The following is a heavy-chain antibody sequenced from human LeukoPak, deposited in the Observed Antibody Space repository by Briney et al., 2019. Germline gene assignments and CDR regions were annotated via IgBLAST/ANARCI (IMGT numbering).Heavy chain of an antibody. CDR1: GGSFSGYY. Sequence: TSETLSLTCAVYGGSFSGYYWGWLRQPPGKGLEWIGSIYHSGSTYYNPSLKSRVTISVDTSKNQFSLKLSSVTAADTAVYYCARARREMVDYWGQGTLVTVSS. J-gene: IGHJ4*02. D-gene: IGHD5-24*01. CDR2: IYHSGST. V-gene: IGHV4-38-2*01. CDR3: ARARREMVDY.